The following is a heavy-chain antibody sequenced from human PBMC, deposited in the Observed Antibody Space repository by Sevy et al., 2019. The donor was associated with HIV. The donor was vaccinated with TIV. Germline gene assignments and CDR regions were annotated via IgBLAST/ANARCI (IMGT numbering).Heavy chain of an antibody. V-gene: IGHV3-30-3*01. CDR2: ISYDGSNK. CDR1: GFTFSSYA. CDR3: ARDGGPGYCSGGSCYHNWFDP. J-gene: IGHJ5*02. D-gene: IGHD2-15*01. Sequence: GGSLRLSCAASGFTFSSYAMHWVRQAPGKGLEWVAVISYDGSNKYYADSVKGRFTISRDNSKNTLYLQTNSLRAEDTAVYYCARDGGPGYCSGGSCYHNWFDPWGQGTLVTVSS.